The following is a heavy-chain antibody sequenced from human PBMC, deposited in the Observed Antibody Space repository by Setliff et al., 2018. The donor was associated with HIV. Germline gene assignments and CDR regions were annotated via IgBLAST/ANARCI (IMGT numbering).Heavy chain of an antibody. CDR2: IFPLFNRA. CDR1: GGTFSSYA. CDR3: ARGEALKLGSWFDP. D-gene: IGHD7-27*01. J-gene: IGHJ5*02. V-gene: IGHV1-69*13. Sequence: SVKVSCKASGGTFSSYAISWVRQAPGQGLEWMGGIFPLFNRANYAQNFQGRVTITADESTSTVYMELSSLRSEDTAVYYCARGEALKLGSWFDPWGQGTLVTVSS.